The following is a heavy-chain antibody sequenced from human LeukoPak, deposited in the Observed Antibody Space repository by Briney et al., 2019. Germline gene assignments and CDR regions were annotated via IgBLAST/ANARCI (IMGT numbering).Heavy chain of an antibody. CDR1: GFTFSSYE. D-gene: IGHD6-19*01. V-gene: IGHV3-48*03. CDR2: ISSSGRAI. CDR3: ARDMAVAGLFDY. J-gene: IGHJ4*02. Sequence: GGSLRLSCAGSGFTFSSYEMNWVRQAPGKALEWVSYISSSGRAIYYADSVKGRFTVSRDNAKNSLYLQMNSLRDEDTAVYYCARDMAVAGLFDYWGQGALVTVSS.